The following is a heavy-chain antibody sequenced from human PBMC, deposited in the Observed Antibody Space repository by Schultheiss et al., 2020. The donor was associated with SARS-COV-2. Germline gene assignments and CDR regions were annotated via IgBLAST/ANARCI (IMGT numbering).Heavy chain of an antibody. J-gene: IGHJ4*02. CDR1: GFTFSSYG. V-gene: IGHV3-15*01. D-gene: IGHD3-3*01. Sequence: GGSLRLSCAASGFTFSSYGMHWVRQAPGKGLEWVGRIKSKTDGGTTDYAAPVKGRFTISRDDSKNTLYLQMNSLKTEDTAVYYCTTDNAVLRFLEWLPLSDYWGQGTLVTVSS. CDR3: TTDNAVLRFLEWLPLSDY. CDR2: IKSKTDGGTT.